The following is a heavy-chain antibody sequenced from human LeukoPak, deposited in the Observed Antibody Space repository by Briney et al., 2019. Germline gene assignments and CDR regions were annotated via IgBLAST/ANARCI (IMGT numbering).Heavy chain of an antibody. Sequence: GGSLRLSCAASGFTVSSNYMSWVRQAPGKGLEWVSVIYSGGSTYYADSVKGRFTISRDNSKSTLYLQMNSLRAEDTAVYYCARARGPSQWLAHFDYWGQGTLVTVSS. J-gene: IGHJ4*02. CDR1: GFTVSSNY. CDR3: ARARGPSQWLAHFDY. D-gene: IGHD6-19*01. V-gene: IGHV3-53*01. CDR2: IYSGGST.